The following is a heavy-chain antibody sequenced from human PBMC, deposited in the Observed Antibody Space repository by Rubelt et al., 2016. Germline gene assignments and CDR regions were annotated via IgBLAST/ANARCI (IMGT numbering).Heavy chain of an antibody. CDR1: GYTFTNYG. Sequence: QVQLVQSGAEVKKPGASVKVSCKASGYTFTNYGIIWVRQAPGQGLEWMGWISPYNRNTNYAQKLQGRVTMTTDTSTSTAYMELRSLGSYDTAVYYGARGPDYGDSGWFDTWGQGTLVTVSS. V-gene: IGHV1-18*01. CDR2: ISPYNRNT. CDR3: ARGPDYGDSGWFDT. J-gene: IGHJ5*02. D-gene: IGHD4-17*01.